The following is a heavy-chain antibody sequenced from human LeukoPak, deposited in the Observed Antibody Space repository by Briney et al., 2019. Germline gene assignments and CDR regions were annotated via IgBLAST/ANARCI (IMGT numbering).Heavy chain of an antibody. D-gene: IGHD2-15*01. J-gene: IGHJ5*02. CDR3: ARGRYCSDGNCYHNWFDP. V-gene: IGHV1-2*02. CDR1: GYTVTGYY. Sequence: ASVKVSCKASGYTVTGYYMHWVRQAPGQGPEWMGWINPNSGGTDYAQKFQGRVTMTRDTSINTAYMEVISLRPDDTAVYYCARGRYCSDGNCYHNWFDPWGQGTLVIVSS. CDR2: INPNSGGT.